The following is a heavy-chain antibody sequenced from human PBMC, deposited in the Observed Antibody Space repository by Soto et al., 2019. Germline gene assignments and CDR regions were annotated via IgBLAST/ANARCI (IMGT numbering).Heavy chain of an antibody. D-gene: IGHD4-17*01. CDR3: VYRVFGDYFFHF. CDR2: IYWDDNE. V-gene: IGHV2-5*02. CDR1: GFSLTTQGVH. Sequence: QITLKESGPTLVKPTQTLTLTCTFSGFSLTTQGVHVGWIRQPPGKALEWLALIYWDDNEVYSPSLKNRLTITKNPSKSQVVLTLAPGDPVDPATYYCVYRVFGDYFFHFWGQEILVTVPS. J-gene: IGHJ4*02.